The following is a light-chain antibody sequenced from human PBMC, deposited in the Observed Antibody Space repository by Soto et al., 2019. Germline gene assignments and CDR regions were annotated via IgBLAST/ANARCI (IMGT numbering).Light chain of an antibody. J-gene: IGLJ1*01. CDR1: SSDVGGYNY. CDR3: CSYTTSNTRQIV. CDR2: DVT. V-gene: IGLV2-14*01. Sequence: QSVLTQPASVSGSPGPSITISCTGTSSDVGGYNYVSWYQQQPGKAPKFMIYDVTNRPSGVSNRFSGSKSGNTASLTISGLQAEDEADYYCCSYTTSNTRQIVFGTGTKVTDL.